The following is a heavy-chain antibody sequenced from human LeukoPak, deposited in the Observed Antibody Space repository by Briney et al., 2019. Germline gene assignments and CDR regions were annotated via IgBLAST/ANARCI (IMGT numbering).Heavy chain of an antibody. D-gene: IGHD1-26*01. V-gene: IGHV1-2*02. Sequence: ASVKVSCKASGYTFTSYYIHWVRQAPGQGLEWMGCVNPNSGDTNYAQKFQGSVTMTRDTSISTVYMELSRLRSDDTAAYYCARASGSYWWFDSWGQGTLVTVSS. CDR1: GYTFTSYY. CDR2: VNPNSGDT. CDR3: ARASGSYWWFDS. J-gene: IGHJ5*01.